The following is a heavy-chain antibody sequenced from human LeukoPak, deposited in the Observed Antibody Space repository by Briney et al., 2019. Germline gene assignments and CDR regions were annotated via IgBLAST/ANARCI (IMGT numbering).Heavy chain of an antibody. CDR3: ARNRGYRFDP. CDR1: GFTFSTYG. J-gene: IGHJ5*02. CDR2: IRYDGSNK. V-gene: IGHV3-30*02. Sequence: PGGSLRLSXAASGFTFSTYGMHWVRQAPGKGLEWVTFIRYDGSNKYYADSVKGRFTISRDNSKNTLYLQMGSLRAEDMAVYYCARNRGYRFDPWGQGTLVTVSS. D-gene: IGHD5-18*01.